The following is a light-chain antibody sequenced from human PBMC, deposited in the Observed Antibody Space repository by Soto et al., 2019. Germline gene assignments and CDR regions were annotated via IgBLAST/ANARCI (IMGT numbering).Light chain of an antibody. V-gene: IGKV1-39*01. CDR1: QRISTY. CDR2: AAS. CDR3: QQTYSALTWT. J-gene: IGKJ1*01. Sequence: DIQMTQSPSSLSASVGDRVTITCRASQRISTYLNWYQQKPGKAPNLLIYAASTLQSGVPSRFSGSGSGTDFTPTIRSLQPEDFATYYCQQTYSALTWTFGQGTKVDIK.